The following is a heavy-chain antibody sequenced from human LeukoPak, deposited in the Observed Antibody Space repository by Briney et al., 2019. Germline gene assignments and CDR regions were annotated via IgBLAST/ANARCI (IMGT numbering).Heavy chain of an antibody. V-gene: IGHV3-7*01. CDR2: IKQDGSEK. D-gene: IGHD6-6*01. Sequence: GGSLRLSCAASGFTFSSYWMRWVRQAPGKGLEWVASIKQDGSEKYCVDSVKGRFTISRDNANNSLYLQMNSLRADDTAVYYCARDIGLRKAAPPGWFDPWGQGALVTVSS. J-gene: IGHJ5*02. CDR3: ARDIGLRKAAPPGWFDP. CDR1: GFTFSSYW.